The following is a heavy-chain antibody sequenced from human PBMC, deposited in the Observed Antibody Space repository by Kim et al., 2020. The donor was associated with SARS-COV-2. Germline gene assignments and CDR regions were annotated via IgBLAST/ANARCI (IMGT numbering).Heavy chain of an antibody. J-gene: IGHJ5*02. D-gene: IGHD5-18*01. V-gene: IGHV1-3*01. Sequence: ASVKVSCKASGYTFTNYAINWVRQAPGQRLEWMGWIYAGNGNTKYSQKLQGRVIITRDTSASTVYMELSSLTSEDTAAYYCTRGQPGYGYGTCNNWFDPWGEGSLAIVSS. CDR1: GYTFTNYA. CDR3: TRGQPGYGYGTCNNWFDP. CDR2: IYAGNGNT.